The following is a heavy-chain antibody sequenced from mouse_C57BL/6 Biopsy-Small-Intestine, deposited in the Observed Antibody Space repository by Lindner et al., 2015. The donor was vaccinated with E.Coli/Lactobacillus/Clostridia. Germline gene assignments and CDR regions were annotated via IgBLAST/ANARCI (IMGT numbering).Heavy chain of an antibody. J-gene: IGHJ3*01. CDR1: GYAFSNHW. V-gene: IGHV1-80*01. CDR3: ALYDGYFAWFTY. Sequence: VQLQESGAELVKPGASVKISCKASGYAFSNHWMHWVKQRPGKGLEWIGQIYPGDGDTNCNGKFKGKATLTADKSSSTAHMQLSSLTSEDSAVYFCALYDGYFAWFTYWGQGTLVTVSA. D-gene: IGHD2-3*01. CDR2: IYPGDGDT.